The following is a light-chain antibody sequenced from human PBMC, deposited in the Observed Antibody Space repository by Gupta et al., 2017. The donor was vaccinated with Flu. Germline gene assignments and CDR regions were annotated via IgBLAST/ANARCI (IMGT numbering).Light chain of an antibody. CDR1: QSISSS. Sequence: DIQMTQSPSSLSASVGDGLTITCRASQSISSSLNWYQQKPGKAPKLLIYAASSLQSGVPSRFSGSGSGTDFTLTISSLKPEDFATYYCQQSYSALLTFGGGTKVKI. J-gene: IGKJ4*01. V-gene: IGKV1-39*01. CDR3: QQSYSALLT. CDR2: AAS.